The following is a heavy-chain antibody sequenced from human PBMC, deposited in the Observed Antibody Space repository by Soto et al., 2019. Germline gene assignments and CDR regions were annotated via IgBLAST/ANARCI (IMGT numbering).Heavy chain of an antibody. CDR3: TKEVDYYDSSGYFYNFYLDY. D-gene: IGHD3-22*01. V-gene: IGHV3-15*07. J-gene: IGHJ4*02. CDR2: IKSKTDGGTT. Sequence: WGSLRLSCASSGFTFSNAWMNWVRQAPGKGLEWVGRIKSKTDGGTTDYAAPVKGRFTISRDDSKNTLYLQMNSLKTEDTAVYYCTKEVDYYDSSGYFYNFYLDYWGQGTLVTVSS. CDR1: GFTFSNAW.